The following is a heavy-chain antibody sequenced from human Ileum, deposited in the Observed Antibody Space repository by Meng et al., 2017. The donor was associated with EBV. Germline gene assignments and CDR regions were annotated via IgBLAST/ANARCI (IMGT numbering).Heavy chain of an antibody. CDR1: GDSVSSISGA. CDR3: ARGSYYFDS. CDR2: TYYRSKWNT. D-gene: IGHD1-26*01. V-gene: IGHV6-1*01. Sequence: HVQLQQSGPGLLKPSQTLSLTCAISGDSVSSISGAWNWIRQSPSRGLEWLGRTYYRSKWNTDYAVSVSSRITISPDTSKNQFSLQLNSVTPEDTAVYYCARGSYYFDSWGQGTLVTVSS. J-gene: IGHJ4*02.